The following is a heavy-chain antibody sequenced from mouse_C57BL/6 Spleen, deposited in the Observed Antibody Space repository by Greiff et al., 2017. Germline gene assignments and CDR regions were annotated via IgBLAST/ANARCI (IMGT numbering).Heavy chain of an antibody. D-gene: IGHD2-4*01. CDR3: TSKYDCGWSGFAD. V-gene: IGHV1-15*01. Sequence: QVQLQQSGAELVRPGASVTLSCKASGYTFTDYEMNWVKQTPVHGLEWIGAIDPETGGTAYNQKFKGKAILTVDKSSSTAYMELRSLTSEDSAVYYCTSKYDCGWSGFADWGQGALVTVSA. CDR1: GYTFTDYE. CDR2: IDPETGGT. J-gene: IGHJ3*01.